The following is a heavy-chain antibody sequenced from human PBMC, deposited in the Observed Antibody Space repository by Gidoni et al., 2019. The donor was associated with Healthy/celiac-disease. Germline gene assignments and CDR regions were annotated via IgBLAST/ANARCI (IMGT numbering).Heavy chain of an antibody. D-gene: IGHD1-20*01. CDR3: TTNWNDPY. V-gene: IGHV3-49*04. J-gene: IGHJ4*02. CDR2: IRSKAYGGTT. Sequence: EVQLVESGGGLVQPGRSLRLYCNASGFTFGYYAMSGVRQAPGKGLEWVCFIRSKAYGGTTEYAASVKGLFTISRDDSKSIAYLQMNSLKTEDTAVYYCTTNWNDPYWGQGTLVTVSS. CDR1: GFTFGYYA.